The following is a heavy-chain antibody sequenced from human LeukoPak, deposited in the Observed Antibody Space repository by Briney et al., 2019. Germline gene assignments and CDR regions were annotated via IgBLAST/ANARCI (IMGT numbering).Heavy chain of an antibody. CDR2: INPNSGGT. D-gene: IGHD3-22*01. J-gene: IGHJ2*01. Sequence: ASVKVSCKTSGYTFTGYYMHWVRQAPGQGLEWMGWINPNSGGTNYAQKFQGRVTMTRDTSISTAYMELSRLRSDDTAVYYCALTGKYYDSSGYYHYSNWYFDLWGRGTLVTVSS. CDR3: ALTGKYYDSSGYYHYSNWYFDL. CDR1: GYTFTGYY. V-gene: IGHV1-2*02.